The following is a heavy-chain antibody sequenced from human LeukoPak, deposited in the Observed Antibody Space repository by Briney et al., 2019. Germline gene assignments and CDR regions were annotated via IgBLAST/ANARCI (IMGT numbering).Heavy chain of an antibody. V-gene: IGHV1-24*01. CDR2: FDPEGGET. J-gene: IGHJ4*02. Sequence: ASVKVSCKVSGYTLTELSMHWVRQAPGKGLEWMGGFDPEGGETIYAQKFQGRVTMTEDTSTDTAYMELSSLRSEDTAVYYCATAEMATPKYYFDYWGQGTLVTVSS. CDR1: GYTLTELS. CDR3: ATAEMATPKYYFDY. D-gene: IGHD5-24*01.